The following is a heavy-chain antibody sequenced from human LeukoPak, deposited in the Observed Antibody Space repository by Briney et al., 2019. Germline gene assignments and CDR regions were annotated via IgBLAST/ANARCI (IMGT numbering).Heavy chain of an antibody. CDR3: ATGGGYYYSH. CDR1: GFPFSSYG. Sequence: GGSLRLSCVASGFPFSSYGMHWVRQAPDKGLEWVAVADRDGNYRYSGDSVKGRFAISRDNSKNTLYLEMSSLRVEDTAVYYCATGGGYYYSHWGQGILVTVSS. J-gene: IGHJ4*02. V-gene: IGHV3-33*01. CDR2: ADRDGNYR. D-gene: IGHD3-22*01.